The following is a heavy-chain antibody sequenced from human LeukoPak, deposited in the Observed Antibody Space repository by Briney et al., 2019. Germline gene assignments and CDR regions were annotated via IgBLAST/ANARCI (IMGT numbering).Heavy chain of an antibody. CDR1: GFTFADYA. CDR3: AKDMESPVVAATFDY. Sequence: GRSLSLSCAASGFTFADYAIRWVRQAPGKGLEWVSGMSWSSATIGYTASAKGRFTISRTHAKNSLYLQMNSLRAEDTAFNYCAKDMESPVVAATFDYWGQGTLVTVSS. D-gene: IGHD2-15*01. J-gene: IGHJ4*02. CDR2: MSWSSATI. V-gene: IGHV3-9*01.